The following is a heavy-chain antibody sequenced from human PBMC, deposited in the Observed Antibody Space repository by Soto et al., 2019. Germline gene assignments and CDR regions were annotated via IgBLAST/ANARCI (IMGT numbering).Heavy chain of an antibody. V-gene: IGHV1-69*13. CDR3: ARDTPILDGSGSYWAYYYYGMDV. D-gene: IGHD3-10*01. Sequence: SVKVSCKASGGTFSSYAISWVRQAPGQGLEWMGGIIPIFGTANYAQKFQGRVTITADESTSTAYMELSSLRSEDTAVYYCARDTPILDGSGSYWAYYYYGMDVWGQGTKVTVSS. J-gene: IGHJ6*02. CDR1: GGTFSSYA. CDR2: IIPIFGTA.